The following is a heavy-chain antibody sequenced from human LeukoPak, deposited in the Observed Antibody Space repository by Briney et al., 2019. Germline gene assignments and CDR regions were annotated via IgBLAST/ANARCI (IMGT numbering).Heavy chain of an antibody. V-gene: IGHV3-74*01. Sequence: GGSLRLSCAASGFTFSSYWMHWVRQAPGKGLVWVSRINTDGSSTSYADSVKGRFTISRDNSKNMLYLQMNSLRAEDTAVYYCAKDPNGDYIGTFDVWGQGTMVTVSS. CDR2: INTDGSST. D-gene: IGHD4-17*01. CDR3: AKDPNGDYIGTFDV. J-gene: IGHJ3*01. CDR1: GFTFSSYW.